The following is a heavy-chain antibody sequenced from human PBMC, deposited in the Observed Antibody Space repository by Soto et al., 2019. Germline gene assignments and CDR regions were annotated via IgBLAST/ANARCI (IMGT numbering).Heavy chain of an antibody. CDR3: ARPDERGYSSNHHYSSALDV. CDR1: GGNFRSYA. J-gene: IGHJ6*02. V-gene: IGHV1-69*01. Sequence: QVQLVQAGAELKKPGSSVKVSCNASGGNFRSYAISWVRQAPGQGLEGMGGNVPIFGVTNYAQRFQGRDTMTADASTSKAYMELSSLRSDDTAVYYCARPDERGYSSNHHYSSALDVWGQGTTVTVTS. CDR2: NVPIFGVT. D-gene: IGHD2-21*01.